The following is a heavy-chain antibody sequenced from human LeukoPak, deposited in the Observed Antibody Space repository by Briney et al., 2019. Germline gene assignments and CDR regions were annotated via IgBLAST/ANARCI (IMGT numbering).Heavy chain of an antibody. CDR1: GFTFSGYE. CDR2: ISTTGTTV. Sequence: GGSLRLSCAASGFTFSGYELNWVRQAPGKGLEWVSYISTTGTTVYYADSMKGRFTISRDNVKNSLYLQMNSLRDEDTAVYYCARGGDYGDYVDFAYWGQGTLVTVSS. V-gene: IGHV3-48*03. D-gene: IGHD4-17*01. J-gene: IGHJ4*02. CDR3: ARGGDYGDYVDFAY.